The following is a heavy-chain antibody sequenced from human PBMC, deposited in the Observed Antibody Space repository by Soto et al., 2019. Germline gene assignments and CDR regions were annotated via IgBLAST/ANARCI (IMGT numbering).Heavy chain of an antibody. CDR2: INHSGST. CDR3: ARGGRAYGSGSYFWSFDY. CDR1: GGSFSGYY. V-gene: IGHV4-34*01. Sequence: QVQLQQWGAGLLKPSETLSLTCAVYGGSFSGYYWSWIRQPRGNGLEWIGEINHSGSTHYNPSLKSGVTISVDTSKNQFSLKLSYVTAADTAVYYCARGGRAYGSGSYFWSFDYWGQGTLVTVSS. D-gene: IGHD3-10*01. J-gene: IGHJ4*02.